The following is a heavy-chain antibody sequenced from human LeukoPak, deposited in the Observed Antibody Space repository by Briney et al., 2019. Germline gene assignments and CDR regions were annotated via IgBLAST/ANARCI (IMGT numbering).Heavy chain of an antibody. V-gene: IGHV4-59*01. CDR2: VSYSRST. Sequence: SETLSLTCTVSGVSISNYYWGWIRQPPGKGLEWIGYVSYSRSTKYNPSLESRVTISVDPSKTQFSPKLSSVTAADTAVYFCARDLGDNYGIDFWGQGALVTVSS. J-gene: IGHJ4*02. CDR3: ARDLGDNYGIDF. D-gene: IGHD4/OR15-4a*01. CDR1: GVSISNYY.